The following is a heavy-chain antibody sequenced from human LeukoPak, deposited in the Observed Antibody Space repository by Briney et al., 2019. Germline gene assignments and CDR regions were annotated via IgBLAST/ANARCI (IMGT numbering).Heavy chain of an antibody. CDR3: ARGGYYFDY. CDR1: GYSIVTGYY. Sequence: ASETLSLTCTVSGYSIVTGYYWDWIRQPPGKGLERIGTFYHGGSAYYNPSLKSRVTISVDTSKNQFSLNLTSVTAADTAVYYCARGGYYFDYWGQGTLVTVSS. D-gene: IGHD3-16*01. J-gene: IGHJ4*02. V-gene: IGHV4-38-2*02. CDR2: FYHGGSA.